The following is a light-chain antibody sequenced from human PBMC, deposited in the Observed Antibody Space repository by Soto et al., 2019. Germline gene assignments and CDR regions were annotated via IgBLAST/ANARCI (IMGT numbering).Light chain of an antibody. CDR1: QGISNY. Sequence: DIQMTQSPSSLSASVGDIVTITFRASQGISNYLAWYQQKPGKVPKLLIYAASTLQSGVPSRFSGSGSGTEFTLTISSLQSEDFAVYYCQQYNNWRTFGQGTKVDIK. J-gene: IGKJ1*01. V-gene: IGKV1-27*01. CDR2: AAS. CDR3: QQYNNWRT.